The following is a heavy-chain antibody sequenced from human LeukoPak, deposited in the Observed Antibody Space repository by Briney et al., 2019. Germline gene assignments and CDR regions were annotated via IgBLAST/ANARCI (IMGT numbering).Heavy chain of an antibody. D-gene: IGHD3-22*01. CDR1: GFTFSSYS. Sequence: PPGGSLRLSCAASGFTFSSYSMNWVRQAPGKGLKWVAYISTSSVTIYYADSVKGRFTISRDNAKNSLYLQMNSLRAEDTAVYYCARVYYYDRSDYQYYFDYWGQGTLVTVSS. J-gene: IGHJ4*02. CDR3: ARVYYYDRSDYQYYFDY. V-gene: IGHV3-48*04. CDR2: ISTSSVTI.